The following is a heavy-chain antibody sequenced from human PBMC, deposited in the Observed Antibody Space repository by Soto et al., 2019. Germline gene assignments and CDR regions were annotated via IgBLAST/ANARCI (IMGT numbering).Heavy chain of an antibody. CDR2: IYYSGST. D-gene: IGHD6-13*01. J-gene: IGHJ6*02. CDR1: GGSISSYY. Sequence: SETLSLTCTVSGGSISSYYWSWIRQPPGKGLEWIGYIYYSGSTNYNPSLKSRVTISVDTSKNQFSLKLSSVTAADTAVYYCARDFGIAAAGSHPHYYYHCMDVWGQGTTVTVSS. CDR3: ARDFGIAAAGSHPHYYYHCMDV. V-gene: IGHV4-59*01.